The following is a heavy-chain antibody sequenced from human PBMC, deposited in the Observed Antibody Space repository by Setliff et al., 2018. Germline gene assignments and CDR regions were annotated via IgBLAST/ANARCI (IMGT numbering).Heavy chain of an antibody. CDR1: GGSISSSSYY. CDR3: ARSFSRREKFLLDY. CDR2: IYYSGST. Sequence: SETLSLTCTVSGGSISSSSYYWGWIRQPPGKGLEWIGSIYYSGSTYYDPSLKSRVTISVDTSKNQFSLKLSSVTAADTAVYYCARSFSRREKFLLDYWGQGALVTVSS. V-gene: IGHV4-39*07. J-gene: IGHJ4*02.